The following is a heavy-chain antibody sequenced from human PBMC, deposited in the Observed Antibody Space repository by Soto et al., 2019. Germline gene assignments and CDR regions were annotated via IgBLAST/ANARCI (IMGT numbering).Heavy chain of an antibody. V-gene: IGHV4-59*01. CDR1: GGSISSYY. J-gene: IGHJ2*01. Sequence: QVQLQESGPGLVKPSETLSLTCTVSGGSISSYYWSWIRQPPGKGLEWIGYIYYSGSTNYNPSLKSRVTISVDTSKNQSSLKLSPVTAADTAVYYCASRNRARPTLPKDWYFDLWGRGTLVTVSS. CDR2: IYYSGST. CDR3: ASRNRARPTLPKDWYFDL.